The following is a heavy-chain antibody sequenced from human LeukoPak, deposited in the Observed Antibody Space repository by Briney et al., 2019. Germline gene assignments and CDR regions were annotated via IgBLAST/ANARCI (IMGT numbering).Heavy chain of an antibody. CDR2: ISSSSSTI. CDR1: GFTFSSYS. V-gene: IGHV3-48*02. Sequence: GGSLRLSCAASGFTFSSYSMNWVRQAPGKGLEWVSYISSSSSTIYYADSVKGRFTISRDNAKNSLYLQMNSLRDEDTAVHYCARKNPSSYYYGMDVWGQGTTVTVSS. CDR3: ARKNPSSYYYGMDV. J-gene: IGHJ6*02.